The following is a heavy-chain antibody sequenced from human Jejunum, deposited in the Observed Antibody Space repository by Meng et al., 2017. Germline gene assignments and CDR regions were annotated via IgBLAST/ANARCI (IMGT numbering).Heavy chain of an antibody. D-gene: IGHD3-16*02. CDR3: AREWSGSFRHFDY. J-gene: IGHJ4*02. V-gene: IGHV4-4*03. CDR2: IHHSGST. Sequence: QEQLPASAPVLLQPPGILALTCVYAGGSSSSSDWWSWVRQPPGKGLEWIGEIHHSGSTNYNPSLKSRVTISVDKSKNQFSLKLSSVTAADTAVYYCAREWSGSFRHFDYWGQGTLVTVSS. CDR1: GGSSSSSDW.